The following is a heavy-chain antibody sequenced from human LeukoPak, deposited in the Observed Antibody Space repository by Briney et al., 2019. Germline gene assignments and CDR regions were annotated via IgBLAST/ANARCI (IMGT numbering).Heavy chain of an antibody. Sequence: QTGGSLRLSCAASGFTFSSYAMHWVRQAPGKGLEWVAVISYDGSNKYYADSVKGRFTISRDNSKNTLYLQMNSLRAEDTAVYYCARDGGARRLDYWGQGTLVTVSS. V-gene: IGHV3-30*04. J-gene: IGHJ4*02. CDR1: GFTFSSYA. CDR3: ARDGGARRLDY. CDR2: ISYDGSNK. D-gene: IGHD3-16*01.